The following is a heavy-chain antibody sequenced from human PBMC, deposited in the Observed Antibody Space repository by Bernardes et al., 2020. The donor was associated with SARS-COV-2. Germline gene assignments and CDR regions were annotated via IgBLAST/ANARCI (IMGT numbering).Heavy chain of an antibody. D-gene: IGHD5-12*01. J-gene: IGHJ4*02. Sequence: GGSLRLSCAASGFTFNTYSMNWVRQAPGKGLEWVSYIDPTNDYIYYADPVKGRFTVSRDNAKNSLYLQMNSLRPEDTAFYYCARDGEYNGYVLRAFDYWGQGTLVTVSS. CDR2: IDPTNDYI. CDR3: ARDGEYNGYVLRAFDY. V-gene: IGHV3-21*01. CDR1: GFTFNTYS.